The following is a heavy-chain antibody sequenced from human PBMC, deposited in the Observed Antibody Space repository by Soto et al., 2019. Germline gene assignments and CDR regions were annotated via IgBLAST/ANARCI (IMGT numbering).Heavy chain of an antibody. V-gene: IGHV3-21*01. D-gene: IGHD6-13*01. J-gene: IGHJ4*02. CDR3: ARDRWDEMGIAAAGIFDY. Sequence: GGSLRLSCAASGFTFSSYSMNWVRQAPGKGLEWVSSISSSSSYIYYADSVKGRFTISRDNAKNSLYLQMNSLRAEDTAVYYCARDRWDEMGIAAAGIFDYWGQGTLVTVSS. CDR1: GFTFSSYS. CDR2: ISSSSSYI.